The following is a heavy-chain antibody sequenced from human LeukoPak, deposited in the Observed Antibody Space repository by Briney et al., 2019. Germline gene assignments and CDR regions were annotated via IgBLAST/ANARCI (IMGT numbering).Heavy chain of an antibody. Sequence: GEPLKTSCKGSGYSFSDSWIGWVRQMPGKGLEWMGIIYPGDSDTRYSPSFQGQVTISADKSISTAYLQWSSLKATDTAMYYCARQYGRPFDYWGQGTLVTVSS. V-gene: IGHV5-51*01. CDR2: IYPGDSDT. CDR1: GYSFSDSW. CDR3: ARQYGRPFDY. J-gene: IGHJ4*02. D-gene: IGHD4-17*01.